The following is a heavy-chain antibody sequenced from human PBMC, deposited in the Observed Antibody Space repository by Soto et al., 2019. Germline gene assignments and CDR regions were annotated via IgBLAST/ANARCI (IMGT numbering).Heavy chain of an antibody. CDR3: ARDLTSRPIRFWEWLLPFDP. Sequence: PGGSLRLSCAASGFTFSSYSMNWVRQAPGKGLEWVSSISSSSSYIYYADSVKGRFTISRDNAKNSLYLQMNSLRAEDTAVYYCARDLTSRPIRFWEWLLPFDPWGQGTLVTVSS. D-gene: IGHD3-3*01. CDR1: GFTFSSYS. J-gene: IGHJ5*02. CDR2: ISSSSSYI. V-gene: IGHV3-21*01.